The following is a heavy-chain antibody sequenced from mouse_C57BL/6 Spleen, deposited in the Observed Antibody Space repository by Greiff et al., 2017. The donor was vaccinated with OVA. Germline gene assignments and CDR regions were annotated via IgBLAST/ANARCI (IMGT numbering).Heavy chain of an antibody. CDR1: GFTFSDYY. D-gene: IGHD2-4*01. CDR3: ARHSPYDSYFDY. CDR2: ISNGGGST. V-gene: IGHV5-12*01. J-gene: IGHJ2*01. Sequence: EVQVVESGGGLVQPGGSLKLSCAASGFTFSDYYMYWVRQTPEKRLEWVAYISNGGGSTYYPDTVKGRFTISRDNAKNTLYLQMSRLKSEDTAMYYCARHSPYDSYFDYWGQGTTLTVSS.